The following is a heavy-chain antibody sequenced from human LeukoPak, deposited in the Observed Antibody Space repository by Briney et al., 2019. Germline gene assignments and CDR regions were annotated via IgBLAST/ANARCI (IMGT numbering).Heavy chain of an antibody. D-gene: IGHD1-26*01. CDR2: IGGDGVSR. CDR1: GFTFKTYA. Sequence: GGSLRLSCAASGFTFKTYAMMWVRQAPGKGREWVSAIGGDGVSRDYSDSVKGRFTISRDNSKNTLYLQMNSLRVEDTALYFCAKRVGGTPDNWGLGTLVTVSS. J-gene: IGHJ4*02. V-gene: IGHV3-23*01. CDR3: AKRVGGTPDN.